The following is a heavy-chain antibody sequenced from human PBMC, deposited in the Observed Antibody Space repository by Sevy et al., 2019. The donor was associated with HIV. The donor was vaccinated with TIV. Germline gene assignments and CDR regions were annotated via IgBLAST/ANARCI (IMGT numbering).Heavy chain of an antibody. CDR2: ISWNGANI. V-gene: IGHV3-43D*04. D-gene: IGHD2-21*01. CDR3: AKDYGAYYYMEV. J-gene: IGHJ6*03. CDR1: GFTFDDHA. Sequence: GGSLILSCAASGFTFDDHAMHWVRQAPGKGLEWISLISWNGANIEYADSVKGRFTVSRDNSKNSLYLQMNSLRVEDTALYYCAKDYGAYYYMEVWGKGTTVTVSS.